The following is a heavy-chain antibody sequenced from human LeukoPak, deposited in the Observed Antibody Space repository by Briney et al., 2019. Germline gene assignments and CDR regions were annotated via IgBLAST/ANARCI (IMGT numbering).Heavy chain of an antibody. V-gene: IGHV3-23*01. J-gene: IGHJ4*02. CDR2: ISGSGGST. CDR1: GFTFSLYA. D-gene: IGHD6-6*01. CDR3: AKDGAIAAPFDY. Sequence: GESLRLSCAASGFTFSLYAMNWVRQAPGKGLEWVSAISGSGGSTYYADSVKGRFTISRDNSKNTLYLQMNSLRAEDTAVYYCAKDGAIAAPFDYWGQGTLVTVSS.